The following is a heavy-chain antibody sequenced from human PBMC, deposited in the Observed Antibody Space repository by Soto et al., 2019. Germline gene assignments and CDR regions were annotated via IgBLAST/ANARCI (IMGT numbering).Heavy chain of an antibody. J-gene: IGHJ2*01. CDR1: GFTFSTYA. CDR3: AKVGGYHYWYIDV. CDR2: VSNSAANT. D-gene: IGHD5-12*01. V-gene: IGHV3-23*01. Sequence: EVQLLESGGGLIQPGGSLRLSCAASGFTFSTYAMSWVRQAPGKGLEWVAAVSNSAANTYFADSVRGRFTISRDNSKNTLYLQMNGLRAEDTAIYYCAKVGGYHYWYIDVWGRGTLFTVSS.